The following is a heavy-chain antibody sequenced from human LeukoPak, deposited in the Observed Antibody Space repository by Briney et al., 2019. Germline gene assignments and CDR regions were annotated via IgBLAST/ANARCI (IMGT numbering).Heavy chain of an antibody. J-gene: IGHJ4*02. D-gene: IGHD6-13*01. CDR1: GGSISTGSYY. V-gene: IGHV4-61*02. CDR2: IYTSGST. Sequence: SQTLSLTCTVSGGSISTGSYYWNWIRQPAGKGLEWIGRIYTSGSTNYNPSLKSRVTLSVDTSKNQFSLKLNSVTAADTAVYYCAKVARSMSSSSEDSWGQGTLVTVSS. CDR3: AKVARSMSSSSEDS.